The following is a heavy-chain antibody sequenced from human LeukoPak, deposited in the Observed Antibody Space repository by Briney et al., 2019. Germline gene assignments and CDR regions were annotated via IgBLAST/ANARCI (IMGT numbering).Heavy chain of an antibody. CDR3: AREIVGTAGAFDI. V-gene: IGHV3-53*01. CDR2: IYSGGGT. CDR1: GFTVSSNY. Sequence: PGGSLRLTCAASGFTVSSNYMSRVRQAPGKGLEWVSVIYSGGGTYYADSVKGRFTISRDNSKNTLYLQMNSLRAEDTAVYYCAREIVGTAGAFDIWGQGTMVTVSS. J-gene: IGHJ3*02. D-gene: IGHD2-21*01.